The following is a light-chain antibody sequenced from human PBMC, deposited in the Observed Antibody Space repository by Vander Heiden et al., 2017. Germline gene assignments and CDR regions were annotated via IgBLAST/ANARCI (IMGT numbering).Light chain of an antibody. J-gene: IGKJ4*01. Sequence: EFVLTQSPATLSLSPGERATLPCRASQSVSSYLAWYQQKPGQAPSLLIYDASNRATGIPARFSGSGSGTDFTLTVSSLEPEDFAVYYCQQRTNWPLTFGGGTKVEIK. CDR3: QQRTNWPLT. CDR2: DAS. CDR1: QSVSSY. V-gene: IGKV3-11*01.